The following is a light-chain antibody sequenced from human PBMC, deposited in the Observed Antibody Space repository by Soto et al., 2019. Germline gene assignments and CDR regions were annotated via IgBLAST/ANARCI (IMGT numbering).Light chain of an antibody. CDR1: NSDIAFYNY. CDR2: DVS. Sequence: QSALTQPASVSGSPGQSITISCTGTNSDIAFYNYVSWYQHHPGKAPKLMIYDVSNRPSGVSNRFSGSKSGNTASLTISGLQAEDEADYYCSSYSRSSSVFGTGTKLTVL. J-gene: IGLJ1*01. CDR3: SSYSRSSSV. V-gene: IGLV2-14*03.